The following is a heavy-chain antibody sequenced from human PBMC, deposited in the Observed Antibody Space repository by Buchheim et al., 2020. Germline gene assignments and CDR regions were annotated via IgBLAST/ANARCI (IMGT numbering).Heavy chain of an antibody. CDR3: ARGGTSGSLDY. CDR2: INTDGTDT. V-gene: IGHV3-74*01. J-gene: IGHJ4*02. CDR1: GFTFSSYW. D-gene: IGHD3-10*01. Sequence: EVQLVDSGGGLVQPGGSLRLSCAASGFTFSSYWMHWVRQAPGKGPVWVSRINTDGTDTSYADSVKGRFTISRVNARTTLYMQMNSLEAEDTAVYFCARGGTSGSLDYWGQGTL.